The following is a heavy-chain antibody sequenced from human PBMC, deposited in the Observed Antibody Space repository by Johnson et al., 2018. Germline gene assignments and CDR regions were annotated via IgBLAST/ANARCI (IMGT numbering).Heavy chain of an antibody. D-gene: IGHD6-13*01. CDR1: GVSITNYY. Sequence: QVQLQESGPGLVKPSETLSLTCSVSGVSITNYYWSWIRQPPGKGLEWLGNIYYSGSTSYNPSLKGRVTISADTSRNQFSVKLSSVTAAATAVYFCATGYSSSYYFDYWGQGTLV. CDR2: IYYSGST. J-gene: IGHJ4*02. CDR3: ATGYSSSYYFDY. V-gene: IGHV4-59*01.